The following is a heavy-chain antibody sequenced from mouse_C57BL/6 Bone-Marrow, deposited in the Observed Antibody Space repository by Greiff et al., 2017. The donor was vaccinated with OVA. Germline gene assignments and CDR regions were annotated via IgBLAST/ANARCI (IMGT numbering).Heavy chain of an antibody. CDR2: INPNNGGT. CDR3: AREFITTVVAYYFDY. J-gene: IGHJ2*01. V-gene: IGHV1-22*01. CDR1: GYTFTDYN. D-gene: IGHD1-1*01. Sequence: EVQLQQSGPELVKPGASVKMSCKASGYTFTDYNMHWVKQSHGKSLEWIGYINPNNGGTSYNQKFKGKATLTVNKSSSTAYMELRSLTSEDSAVYYCAREFITTVVAYYFDYWGQGTTLTVSS.